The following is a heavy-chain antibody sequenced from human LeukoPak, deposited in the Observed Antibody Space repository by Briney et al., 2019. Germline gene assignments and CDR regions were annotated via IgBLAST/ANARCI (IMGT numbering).Heavy chain of an antibody. D-gene: IGHD1-1*01. CDR3: ARDLEGLERYFDY. J-gene: IGHJ4*02. CDR1: GYTFTGHY. Sequence: ASVKVSCKASGYTFTGHYIHWVRQAPAQGLEWMGLINPDSGGTKSAKKFQGRVTMTRDTSISTAYMELSRLRSDDTAVYYCARDLEGLERYFDYWGQGTLVTVSP. V-gene: IGHV1-2*02. CDR2: INPDSGGT.